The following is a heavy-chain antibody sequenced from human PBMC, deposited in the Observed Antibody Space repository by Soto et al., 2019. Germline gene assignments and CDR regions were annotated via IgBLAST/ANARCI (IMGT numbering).Heavy chain of an antibody. CDR1: GFTFSSYA. J-gene: IGHJ6*02. CDR2: ISGSGGST. V-gene: IGHV3-23*01. D-gene: IGHD2-2*01. Sequence: EVQLLESGGGLVQPGGSLRLSCAASGFTFSSYAMSWVRQAPGKGLEWVSAISGSGGSTYYADSVKGRFTISRDNSKNTLYLQMNSLRAEDTAVYYCAKVVPAATPYYYYYGMDVWGQGTTVTVSS. CDR3: AKVVPAATPYYYYYGMDV.